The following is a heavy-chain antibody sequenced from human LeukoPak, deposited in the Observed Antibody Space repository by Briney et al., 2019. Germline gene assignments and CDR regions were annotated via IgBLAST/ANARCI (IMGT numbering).Heavy chain of an antibody. CDR3: TREVVTAMAGDY. CDR2: IRSKAYGGTT. J-gene: IGHJ4*02. V-gene: IGHV3-49*04. CDR1: GFTFGDYA. D-gene: IGHD2-21*02. Sequence: GGSLRLSCTASGFTFGDYAMSWVRQAPGKGLEWVGFIRSKAYGGTTEYAASVKGRFTISRDDSKSIAYLQMNSLKTEDTAVYYCTREVVTAMAGDYWGQGTLVTVSS.